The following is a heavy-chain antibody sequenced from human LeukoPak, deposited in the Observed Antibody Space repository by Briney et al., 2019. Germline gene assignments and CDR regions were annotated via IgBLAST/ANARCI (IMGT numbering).Heavy chain of an antibody. J-gene: IGHJ6*02. CDR1: GFTFSSYS. Sequence: GGSLRLSCAASGFTFSSYSINWVRQAPGKGLEWVSSISSSSRYIYYADSVKGRFTISRDNAKNSLCLQMNSLRAEDTAVYYCARRLVAALDGMDVWGQGTTVTVSS. V-gene: IGHV3-21*01. CDR2: ISSSSRYI. CDR3: ARRLVAALDGMDV. D-gene: IGHD2-15*01.